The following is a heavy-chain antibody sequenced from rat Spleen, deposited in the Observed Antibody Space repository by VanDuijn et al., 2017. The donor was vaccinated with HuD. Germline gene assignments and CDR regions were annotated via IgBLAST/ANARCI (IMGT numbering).Heavy chain of an antibody. Sequence: EVQLVESGGGLVQPGRSLKLSCAASGFTFSNYYMAWVRQAPTKGLEWVASIHTGGGYTYYRDSVKGRFTISRDNAKNTLYLQMDSLRSEDTATDYCARHGYTTDYLNWFAYWGQGTLVTVSS. CDR2: IHTGGGYT. CDR1: GFTFSNYY. J-gene: IGHJ3*01. V-gene: IGHV5-25*01. CDR3: ARHGYTTDYLNWFAY. D-gene: IGHD1-6*01.